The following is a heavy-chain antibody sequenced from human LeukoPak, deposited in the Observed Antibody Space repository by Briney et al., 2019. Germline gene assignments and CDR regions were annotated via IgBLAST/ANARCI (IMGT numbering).Heavy chain of an antibody. J-gene: IGHJ6*03. CDR3: ARVSIVGDYYYYYMDV. CDR1: GGSFSGYY. CDR2: INHSRST. Sequence: SETLSLTCAVYGGSFSGYYWSWIRQPPGKGLEWIGEINHSRSTNYNPSLKSRVTISVDTSKNQFSLKLSSVTAADTAVYYCARVSIVGDYYYYYMDVWGKGTTVTVSS. V-gene: IGHV4-34*01. D-gene: IGHD1-26*01.